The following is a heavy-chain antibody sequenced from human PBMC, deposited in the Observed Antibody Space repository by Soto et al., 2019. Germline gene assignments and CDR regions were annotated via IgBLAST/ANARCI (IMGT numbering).Heavy chain of an antibody. V-gene: IGHV3-66*01. CDR1: GFTVTSHY. CDR2: IYSGGST. J-gene: IGHJ4*02. CDR3: ARDLYFDF. Sequence: GGSLRLSCAASGFTVTSHYMSWVRQAPGKGLEWVSVIYSGGSTYYAVSVKGRFTISRDNSKNTLYLQMNSLRAEDTAVYYCARDLYFDFWAQGTLVTFSS.